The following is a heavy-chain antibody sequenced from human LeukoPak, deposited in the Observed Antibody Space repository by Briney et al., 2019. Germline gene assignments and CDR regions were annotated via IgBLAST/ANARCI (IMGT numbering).Heavy chain of an antibody. V-gene: IGHV3-30*03. CDR3: AIPPGIAAAGNHGMDV. D-gene: IGHD6-13*01. CDR1: GFTFSSYG. CDR2: ISYDGSNK. Sequence: HSGGSLRLSCAASGFTFSSYGMHWVRQAPGKGLEWVAVISYDGSNKYYADSVKGRFTISRDNAKNSLYLQMNSLRAEDTAVYYCAIPPGIAAAGNHGMDVWGQGTTVTVSS. J-gene: IGHJ6*02.